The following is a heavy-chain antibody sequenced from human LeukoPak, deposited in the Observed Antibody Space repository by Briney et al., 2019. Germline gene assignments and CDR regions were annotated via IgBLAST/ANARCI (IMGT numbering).Heavy chain of an antibody. D-gene: IGHD3-10*01. V-gene: IGHV3-48*03. CDR3: ARENFGELLPYFDY. CDR2: ISSSGSTI. CDR1: GFTFSISP. Sequence: PGGSLRLSCAASGFTFSISPMNWVRQAPGKGLEWVSYISSSGSTIHHAGSVKGRFTISRDNARNSLYLQMNSLRAEDTAVYYCARENFGELLPYFDYWGQGALVTVSS. J-gene: IGHJ4*02.